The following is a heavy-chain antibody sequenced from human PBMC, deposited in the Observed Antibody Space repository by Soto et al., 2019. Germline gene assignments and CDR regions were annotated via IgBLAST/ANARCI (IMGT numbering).Heavy chain of an antibody. J-gene: IGHJ4*02. CDR2: IYYTGST. V-gene: IGHV4-59*01. D-gene: IGHD5-12*01. CDR3: AREWTSFDY. Sequence: WETLSLTCTVSGDSISSYYWSWIRQPPGKGLEWIGYIYYTGSTSYNPSLRSRVTISLDTSKSQLSLKLSSVTAADTAVYYCAREWTSFDYWGQGTLVTVSS. CDR1: GDSISSYY.